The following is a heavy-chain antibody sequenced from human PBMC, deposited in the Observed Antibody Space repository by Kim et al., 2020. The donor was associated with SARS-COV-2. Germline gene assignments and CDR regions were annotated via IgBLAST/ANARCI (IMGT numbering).Heavy chain of an antibody. V-gene: IGHV1-18*01. J-gene: IGHJ5*02. CDR1: GYTFTSYG. CDR2: ISAYNGNT. D-gene: IGHD1-26*01. Sequence: ASVKVSCKASGYTFTSYGISWVRQAPGQGLEWMGWISAYNGNTNYAQKLQGRVTMTTDTSTSTANMELRSLRSDDTAVYYCARDSAPYSGSPRWFDPWGQGTLVTVSS. CDR3: ARDSAPYSGSPRWFDP.